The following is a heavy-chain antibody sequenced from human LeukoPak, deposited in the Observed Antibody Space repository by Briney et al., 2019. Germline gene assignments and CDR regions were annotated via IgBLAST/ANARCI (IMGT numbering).Heavy chain of an antibody. D-gene: IGHD1-7*01. CDR2: TRVSDNNL. V-gene: IGHV3-11*01. J-gene: IGHJ3*01. CDR1: GFIFSDYP. Sequence: GGSLRLSCAASGFIFSDYPMSWIRQAPGKGLEWLSYTRVSDNNLYYADSVKGRFTISRDNAQTSLYLQMNSLRAEDTAVYYCARCIKGTTGHAFDFWGQGTMVTVSS. CDR3: ARCIKGTTGHAFDF.